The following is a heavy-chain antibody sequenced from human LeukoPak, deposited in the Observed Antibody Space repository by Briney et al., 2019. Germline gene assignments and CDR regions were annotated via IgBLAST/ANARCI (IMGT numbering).Heavy chain of an antibody. CDR3: ASFSLDP. CDR2: INRDGSRT. CDR1: GFSFSNYW. J-gene: IGHJ5*02. V-gene: IGHV3-74*01. Sequence: PGGSLRLSCAASGFSFSNYWMHWVRQAPGKGLVWVSNINRDGSRTVYADSVKGRFTISRDNAKSTLYLQMDSLRVEDTAVYYCASFSLDPWGQGTLVTVSS.